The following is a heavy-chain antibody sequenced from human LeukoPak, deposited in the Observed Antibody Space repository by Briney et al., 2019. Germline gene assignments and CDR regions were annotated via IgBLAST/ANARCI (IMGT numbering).Heavy chain of an antibody. D-gene: IGHD2/OR15-2a*01. CDR1: GYTFSSHG. Sequence: GASVKVSCKASGYTFSSHGLSWVRQAPGQGLEWMGWVNPYNSFANYAQKFQGRVTMTTDPSTSTGYMELRDLRSDDTAFYYCARVFYDARIFYYCLDVWGQGTAVTIS. CDR2: VNPYNSFA. CDR3: ARVFYDARIFYYCLDV. V-gene: IGHV1-18*01. J-gene: IGHJ6*02.